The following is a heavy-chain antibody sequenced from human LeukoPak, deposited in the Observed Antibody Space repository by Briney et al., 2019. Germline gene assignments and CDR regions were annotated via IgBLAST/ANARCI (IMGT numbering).Heavy chain of an antibody. V-gene: IGHV3-48*03. CDR3: ARWYSSGWYEDYYDSSGPLPYFDY. J-gene: IGHJ4*02. Sequence: GGSLRLSCAASGFTFSSYEMNWVRQAPGKGLEWVSYISSSGSTIYYADSVKGRFTISRDNAKNSLYLQMNSLRAEDTAVYYCARWYSSGWYEDYYDSSGPLPYFDYWGQGTLVTVSS. CDR2: ISSSGSTI. D-gene: IGHD3-22*01. CDR1: GFTFSSYE.